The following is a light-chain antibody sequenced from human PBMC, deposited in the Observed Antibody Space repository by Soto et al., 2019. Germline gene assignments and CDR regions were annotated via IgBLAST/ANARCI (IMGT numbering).Light chain of an antibody. J-gene: IGKJ4*01. V-gene: IGKV1-13*02. CDR2: DAS. CDR3: QQFHTYPRT. Sequence: AIQLTQSPSSLSASVGDRVTITCRASQGISSALAWYQQKPGKAPNLLIYDASSLESGVPSRFGGSGSGTDFTLTISSLQPEDVATYYCQQFHTYPRTFGGGTKVEIK. CDR1: QGISSA.